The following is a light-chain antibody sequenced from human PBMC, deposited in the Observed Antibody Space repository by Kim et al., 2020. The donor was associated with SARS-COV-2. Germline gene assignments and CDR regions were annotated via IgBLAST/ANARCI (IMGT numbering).Light chain of an antibody. V-gene: IGLV4-69*01. CDR2: LNSDGSH. CDR3: QTWGTGIRV. J-gene: IGLJ3*02. Sequence: QPVLTQSPSASLGASVKLTCTLSSGHSTYAIAWHQQQSEKGPRYLMKLNSDGSHTKGDGIPDRFSGSSSGAERYLTISSLQSEDEADYYCQTWGTGIRVFGGGTQLTVL. CDR1: SGHSTYA.